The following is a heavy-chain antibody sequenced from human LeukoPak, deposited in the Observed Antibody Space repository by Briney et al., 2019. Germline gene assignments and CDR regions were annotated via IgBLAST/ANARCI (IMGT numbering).Heavy chain of an antibody. Sequence: ASVKVSCTASGHTFTDYFMHWVRQAPGQGLEWMGWINPNSGGTHYAQKFQGRVTMTRDTSISTAYMELNRLRSDDTAVYYCVGNPGYSSPRRDYWGQGTLVTVSS. D-gene: IGHD5-18*01. CDR2: INPNSGGT. J-gene: IGHJ4*02. CDR3: VGNPGYSSPRRDY. V-gene: IGHV1-2*02. CDR1: GHTFTDYF.